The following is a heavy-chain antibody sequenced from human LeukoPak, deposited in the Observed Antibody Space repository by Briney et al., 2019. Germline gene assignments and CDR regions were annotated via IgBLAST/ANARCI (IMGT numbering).Heavy chain of an antibody. CDR2: ISWNSGSI. V-gene: IGHV3-9*03. CDR3: AKARSGSLSS. D-gene: IGHD6-13*01. CDR1: GFTFRSYW. Sequence: GGSLRLSCAASGFTFRSYWMHWVRQAPGKGLEWVSGISWNSGSIGYADSVKGRFTISRDNAKNSLYLQMNSLRAEDLALYYCAKARSGSLSSWGQGTLVTVSS. J-gene: IGHJ5*02.